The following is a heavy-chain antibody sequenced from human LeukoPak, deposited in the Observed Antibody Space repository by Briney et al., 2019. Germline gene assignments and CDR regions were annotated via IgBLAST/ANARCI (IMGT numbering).Heavy chain of an antibody. CDR2: ISGSGGST. CDR3: AKAWGKSGYIYGYLDY. Sequence: QAGGSLRLSCAASGFTFSSYAMSWVRQAPGKGLEWVSAISGSGGSTYYADSVKGRFTISRDNSKNTLYLQMNSPRAEDTAVYYCAKAWGKSGYIYGYLDYWGQGTLVTVSS. CDR1: GFTFSSYA. J-gene: IGHJ4*02. D-gene: IGHD5-18*01. V-gene: IGHV3-23*01.